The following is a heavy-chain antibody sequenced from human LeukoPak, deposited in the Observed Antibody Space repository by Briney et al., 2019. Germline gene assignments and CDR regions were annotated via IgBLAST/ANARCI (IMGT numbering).Heavy chain of an antibody. D-gene: IGHD3-22*01. V-gene: IGHV1-2*02. CDR3: ARDGLRYDSSGYQRFDP. Sequence: ASVKVSCKASGYTFTGYYMHWVRQAPGQGLKWMGWINPNSGGTNYAQKFQGRVTMTRDTSISTAYMELSRLRSDDTAVYYCARDGLRYDSSGYQRFDPWGQRTLVTVSS. CDR1: GYTFTGYY. J-gene: IGHJ5*02. CDR2: INPNSGGT.